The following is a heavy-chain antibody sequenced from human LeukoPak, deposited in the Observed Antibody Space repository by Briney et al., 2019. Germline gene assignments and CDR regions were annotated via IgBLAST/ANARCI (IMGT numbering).Heavy chain of an antibody. CDR1: GFTFSGSA. D-gene: IGHD4-17*01. V-gene: IGHV3-73*01. J-gene: IGHJ3*01. Sequence: GGSLRLSCAASGFTFSGSAVHWVRQASGKGPEWIGRIRNKGNNYATTYGASMKGRFTISRDDSKNTAYLQMNSLKTEDTAVYYCASDYGDYFGAFDVWGQGTTVTVSS. CDR2: IRNKGNNYAT. CDR3: ASDYGDYFGAFDV.